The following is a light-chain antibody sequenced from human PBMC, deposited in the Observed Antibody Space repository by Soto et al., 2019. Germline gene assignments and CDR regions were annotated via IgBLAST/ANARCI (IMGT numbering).Light chain of an antibody. CDR1: QSVSSS. J-gene: IGKJ4*01. Sequence: EIVLTQTPATLSLSPGERATLSCRASQSVSSSLAWHQQKPGQAPRLLIYDASNRATGIPARFSGSGSGTDFTLTISRLEPEDFAVYFCQQRFNWLTFGGGTKVEIK. CDR2: DAS. CDR3: QQRFNWLT. V-gene: IGKV3-11*01.